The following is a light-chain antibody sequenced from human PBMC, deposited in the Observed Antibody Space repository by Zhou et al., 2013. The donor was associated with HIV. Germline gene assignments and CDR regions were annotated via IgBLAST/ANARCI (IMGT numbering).Light chain of an antibody. CDR1: QSISSY. J-gene: IGKJ1*01. V-gene: IGKV1-39*01. Sequence: DIQMTQSPSSLSASVGDRVTITCRASQSISSYLNWYQQKPGKVPKLLIYAASSLQSGVPSRFSGSGSGTDFTLTISSLQPEDFATYSCQQTYNTPRTFGQGT. CDR3: QQTYNTPRT. CDR2: AAS.